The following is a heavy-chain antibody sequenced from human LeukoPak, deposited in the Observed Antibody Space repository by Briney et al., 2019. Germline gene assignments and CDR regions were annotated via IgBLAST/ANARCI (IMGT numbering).Heavy chain of an antibody. CDR1: GFTFNDAW. CDR3: ATSITTPGAFDI. Sequence: PGGSLRLSCAASGFTFNDAWMNWVRQAPGKGLEWVARIVSETVGGRTDYAASVKGRFTISRDDSKSTLFLQMSSLKIEDTAVYYCATSITTPGAFDIWGQGVLVTVSS. D-gene: IGHD1-1*01. V-gene: IGHV3-15*07. CDR2: IVSETVGGRT. J-gene: IGHJ4*02.